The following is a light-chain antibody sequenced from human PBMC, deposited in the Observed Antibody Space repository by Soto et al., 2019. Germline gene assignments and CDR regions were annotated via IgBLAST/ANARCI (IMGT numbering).Light chain of an antibody. J-gene: IGLJ3*02. Sequence: QSALTQPASISGSPGQSITIFCSGTDRDVGGYTYVSWYQQHPGKVPKLIISEVSNRPSGVSHRFSGSKSGNTASLTISGLQAADEADYYCSSYTSSSTLVFGGGTKVTVL. V-gene: IGLV2-14*01. CDR2: EVS. CDR1: DRDVGGYTY. CDR3: SSYTSSSTLV.